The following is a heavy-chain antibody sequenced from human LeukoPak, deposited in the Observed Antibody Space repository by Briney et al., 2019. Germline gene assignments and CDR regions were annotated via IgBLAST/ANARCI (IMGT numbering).Heavy chain of an antibody. Sequence: GGSLRLSCAASGFTFSSYSMNWVRQAPGNGLEWVSSISSSSSYIYYADSVKGRFTISRDNAKNSLYLQMNSLRAEDTAVYYCASEPVTGSVYWGQGTLVTVSS. CDR2: ISSSSSYI. V-gene: IGHV3-21*01. CDR3: ASEPVTGSVY. D-gene: IGHD4-17*01. J-gene: IGHJ4*02. CDR1: GFTFSSYS.